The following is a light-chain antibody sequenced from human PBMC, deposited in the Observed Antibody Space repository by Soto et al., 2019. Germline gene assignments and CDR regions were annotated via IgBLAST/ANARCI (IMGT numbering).Light chain of an antibody. CDR2: DES. Sequence: EIVLTQSPATLSLSPGERATLPCRASQSVSSYLAWYQQKTGQAPRIIIYDESNRATGIPDRFSGSGSGTDLTLTISRLEPEDFSVYYCQKRYNWPITFGQGTRLEIK. J-gene: IGKJ5*01. CDR3: QKRYNWPIT. CDR1: QSVSSY. V-gene: IGKV3-11*01.